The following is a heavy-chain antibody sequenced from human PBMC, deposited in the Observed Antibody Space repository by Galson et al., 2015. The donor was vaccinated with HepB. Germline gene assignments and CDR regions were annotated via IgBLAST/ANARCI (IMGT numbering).Heavy chain of an antibody. CDR3: ARGRMEVGYGGNSAPSFDY. Sequence: SETLSLTCAVYGGSFSGHYWSWIRQPPGKGLEWIGEINHSENTNYNPSLKSRVTISVDTSKNQFSLNLSSVTAADTAIYYCARGRMEVGYGGNSAPSFDYWGQGTLVTVSS. V-gene: IGHV4-34*01. D-gene: IGHD4-23*01. CDR2: INHSENT. J-gene: IGHJ4*02. CDR1: GGSFSGHY.